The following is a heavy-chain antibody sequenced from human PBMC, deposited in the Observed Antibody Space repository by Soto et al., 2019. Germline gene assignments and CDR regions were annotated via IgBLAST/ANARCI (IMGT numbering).Heavy chain of an antibody. CDR3: ARDRSSSSWYYYYYGMDV. V-gene: IGHV3-21*01. CDR2: ISSSSSYI. D-gene: IGHD6-13*01. Sequence: GGSLRLSCAASGFTFSSYSMNWVRQAPGKGLEWVSSISSSSSYIYYADSVKDRFTISRDHAKNSLYLQMNSRRAEDTAVYYCARDRSSSSWYYYYYGMDVWGQGTTVTVSS. J-gene: IGHJ6*02. CDR1: GFTFSSYS.